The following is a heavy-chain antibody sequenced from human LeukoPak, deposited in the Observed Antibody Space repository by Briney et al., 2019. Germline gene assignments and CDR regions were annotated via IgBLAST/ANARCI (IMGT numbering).Heavy chain of an antibody. Sequence: PGGSLRLSCAASGFTFSAFGMHWVRQAPGKGLEWVTFIPYDGSDKYYADSVKGRFTISRDNSKNTLYLQMNNMRTEDTAVYYCAGEALEWSPPDIWGQGTTVTVSS. J-gene: IGHJ3*02. CDR1: GFTFSAFG. CDR2: IPYDGSDK. D-gene: IGHD3-3*01. V-gene: IGHV3-30*19. CDR3: AGEALEWSPPDI.